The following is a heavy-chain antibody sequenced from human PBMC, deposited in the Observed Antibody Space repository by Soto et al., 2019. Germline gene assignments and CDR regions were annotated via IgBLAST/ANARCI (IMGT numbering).Heavy chain of an antibody. V-gene: IGHV1-18*01. J-gene: IGHJ4*02. D-gene: IGHD3-22*01. CDR2: ISAYNGNT. Sequence: GASVKVSCKASGYTFTSYGISWVRQAPGQGLEWMGWISAYNGNTNYAQKLQGRVTMTTDTSTSTAYMELRSLRSDDTAVYYCARASDDSSGYYYDLYYCDYWGQGTLVTVS. CDR1: GYTFTSYG. CDR3: ARASDDSSGYYYDLYYCDY.